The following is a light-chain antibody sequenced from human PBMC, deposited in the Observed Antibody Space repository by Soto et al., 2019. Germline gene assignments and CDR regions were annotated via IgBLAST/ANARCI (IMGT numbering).Light chain of an antibody. Sequence: DIQMTQSPSSLSASVGDRVTITCRASQSIGNYLNWYQGKPGKAPKVLIFAAATLQGGVPSRFSGSGSGTDFTLTVSSLQPEDFATYFCQQSYSTPRTFGQGTKVEVK. CDR3: QQSYSTPRT. CDR1: QSIGNY. J-gene: IGKJ1*01. CDR2: AAA. V-gene: IGKV1-39*01.